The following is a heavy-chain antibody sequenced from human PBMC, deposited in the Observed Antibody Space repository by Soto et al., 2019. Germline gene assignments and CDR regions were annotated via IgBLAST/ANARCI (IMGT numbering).Heavy chain of an antibody. D-gene: IGHD2-8*01. CDR2: ISGYNGDT. J-gene: IGHJ6*02. CDR3: AKNGQPPYYYYGMDV. V-gene: IGHV1-18*01. Sequence: VASVKVSCKASGYTFTRSGISWVRQAPGQGLEWMGWISGYNGDTNYAQKFQGRVTMTTDTSTTTAYMELRSLTSDDTAVYYCAKNGQPPYYYYGMDVWG. CDR1: GYTFTRSG.